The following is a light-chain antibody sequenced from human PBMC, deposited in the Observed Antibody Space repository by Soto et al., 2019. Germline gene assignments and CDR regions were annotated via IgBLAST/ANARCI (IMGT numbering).Light chain of an antibody. V-gene: IGLV2-14*03. CDR2: DVS. Sequence: QSVLAQPPSVSVSPGQSITISCTGTNKDVGHDNYVSWYQQFPGKVPKLIFYDVSNRPSGVSNRFSGSKSGNTASLTISGLQADDEADYYCSSYTSSGTYVFGSGTKVTVL. CDR1: NKDVGHDNY. J-gene: IGLJ1*01. CDR3: SSYTSSGTYV.